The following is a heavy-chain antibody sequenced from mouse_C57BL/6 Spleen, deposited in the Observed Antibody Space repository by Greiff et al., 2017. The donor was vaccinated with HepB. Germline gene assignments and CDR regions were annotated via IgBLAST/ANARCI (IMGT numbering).Heavy chain of an antibody. CDR2: ISDGGSYT. CDR1: GFTFSSYA. CDR3: ARDSFYGNYVAY. J-gene: IGHJ3*01. D-gene: IGHD2-1*01. V-gene: IGHV5-4*01. Sequence: DVQLVESGGGLVKPGGSLKLSCAASGFTFSSYAMSWVRQTPEKRLEWVATISDGGSYTYYPDNVKGRFTISRDNAKNNLYLQMSHLKSEDTAMYYCARDSFYGNYVAYWGQGTLVTVSA.